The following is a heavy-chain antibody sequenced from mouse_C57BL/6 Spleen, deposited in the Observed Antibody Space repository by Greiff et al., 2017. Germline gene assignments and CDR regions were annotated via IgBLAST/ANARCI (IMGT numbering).Heavy chain of an antibody. CDR2: INPNNGGT. CDR1: GYTFTDYN. CDR3: ARRRQLRPGDFDY. V-gene: IGHV1-18*01. Sequence: VQLKQSGPELVKPGASVKIPCKASGYTFTDYNMDWVKQSHGKSLEWIGDINPNNGGTIYNQKFKGQATLTVDKSSSTAYMELRSLTSEDTAVYYCARRRQLRPGDFDYWGQGTTLTVSS. D-gene: IGHD3-2*02. J-gene: IGHJ2*01.